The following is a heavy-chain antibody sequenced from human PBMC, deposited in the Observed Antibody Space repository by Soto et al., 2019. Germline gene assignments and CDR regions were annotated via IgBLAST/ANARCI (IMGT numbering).Heavy chain of an antibody. Sequence: PGGSLRLSCAASGFTFSSYGMHWVRQAPGKGLEWVAIILYDGSNKYYADSVKGRFTISRDNSKNTLYLQMSSLRAEDTAVYYCAKDRANWNFLSPFDYWGQGTLVTVSS. CDR1: GFTFSSYG. CDR2: ILYDGSNK. CDR3: AKDRANWNFLSPFDY. J-gene: IGHJ4*02. D-gene: IGHD1-7*01. V-gene: IGHV3-30*18.